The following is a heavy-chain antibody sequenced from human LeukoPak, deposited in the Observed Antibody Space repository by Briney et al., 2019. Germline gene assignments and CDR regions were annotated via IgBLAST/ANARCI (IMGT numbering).Heavy chain of an antibody. J-gene: IGHJ5*02. V-gene: IGHV3-30*02. Sequence: DSVKGRFTFSRDNFKNTLYLQMSSLTPEDTAVYYCAKDLMRDRWFGESWGQGTLVTVSS. D-gene: IGHD3-10*01. CDR3: AKDLMRDRWFGES.